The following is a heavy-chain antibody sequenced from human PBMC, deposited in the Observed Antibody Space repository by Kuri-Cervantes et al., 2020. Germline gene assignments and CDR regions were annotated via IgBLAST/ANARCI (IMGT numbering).Heavy chain of an antibody. CDR2: IWNDGSNE. D-gene: IGHD2-2*01. CDR3: ARASTNAFDI. J-gene: IGHJ3*02. CDR1: GFTFSNYG. V-gene: IGHV3-33*01. Sequence: GESLKISCAASGFTFSNYGLNWVRQAPGKGLEWVAVIWNDGSNEFYADSVRGRFTISRDNSKNTLYLQMNSLRAEDTAVYYCARASTNAFDIWGQGTMVTVSS.